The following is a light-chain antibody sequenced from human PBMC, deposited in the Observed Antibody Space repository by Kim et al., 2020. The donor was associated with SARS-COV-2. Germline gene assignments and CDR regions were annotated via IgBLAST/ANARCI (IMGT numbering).Light chain of an antibody. CDR1: SLRSYY. V-gene: IGLV3-19*01. CDR2: GRN. Sequence: SSELTQDPAVSVALGQTVRITCQGDSLRSYYATWYQQKPRQAPLLVIYGRNNRPSGIPDRFSGPASGNTASLTISGAQAEDEAEFYCQSRDSGGNVVFGGGTRLTVL. J-gene: IGLJ2*01. CDR3: QSRDSGGNVV.